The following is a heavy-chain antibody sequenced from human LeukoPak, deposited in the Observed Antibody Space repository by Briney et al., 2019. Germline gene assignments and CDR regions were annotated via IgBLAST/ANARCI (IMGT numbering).Heavy chain of an antibody. CDR3: ARNRYYDFWSGYYTGEFDY. Sequence: GESLKISCKGSGYSFTSYWNGWVRQMPGKGLEWMGIIYPGDSDTRYSPSFQGQVTISADKSISTAYLQWSSLKASDTAMYYCARNRYYDFWSGYYTGEFDYWGEGSLVTVSS. CDR1: GYSFTSYW. V-gene: IGHV5-51*01. J-gene: IGHJ4*02. D-gene: IGHD3-3*01. CDR2: IYPGDSDT.